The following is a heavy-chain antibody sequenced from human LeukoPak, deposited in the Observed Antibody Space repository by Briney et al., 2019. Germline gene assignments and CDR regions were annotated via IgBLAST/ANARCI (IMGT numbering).Heavy chain of an antibody. CDR1: GFTFSSYA. D-gene: IGHD6-13*01. Sequence: GGSLKLSCAASGFTFSSYAMSWVRQAPGMGLEWVSAISASGGSTYYADSVKGRFTISRDSSKSTLYLQMNTLRAEDTAVYYCAKRIATAGPYFDYWGQGALVTVSS. J-gene: IGHJ4*02. CDR3: AKRIATAGPYFDY. V-gene: IGHV3-23*01. CDR2: ISASGGST.